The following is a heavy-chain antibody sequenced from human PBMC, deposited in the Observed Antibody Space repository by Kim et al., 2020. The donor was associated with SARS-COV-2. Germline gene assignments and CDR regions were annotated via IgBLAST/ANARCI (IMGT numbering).Heavy chain of an antibody. D-gene: IGHD3-10*01. V-gene: IGHV3-30*18. J-gene: IGHJ6*02. CDR3: AKDVRGGSMVRGVKPVENYYYGMDV. CDR1: GFTFSSYG. CDR2: ISYDGSNK. Sequence: GGSLRLSCAASGFTFSSYGMHWVRQAPGKGLEWVAVISYDGSNKYYADSVKGRFTISRDNSKNTLYLQMNSLRAEDTAVYYCAKDVRGGSMVRGVKPVENYYYGMDVWGQGTTVTVSS.